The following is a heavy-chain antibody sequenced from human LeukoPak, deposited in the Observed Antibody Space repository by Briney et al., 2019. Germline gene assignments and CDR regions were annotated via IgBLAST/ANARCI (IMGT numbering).Heavy chain of an antibody. J-gene: IGHJ5*02. CDR1: GGSFSGYY. V-gene: IGHV4-34*01. CDR2: INHSGST. D-gene: IGHD5/OR15-5a*01. Sequence: SGTLSLTCAVYGGSFSGYYWSWIRQPPGKGLEWIGEINHSGSTNYNPSLKSRVTISVDTSKNQFSLKLSSVTAADTAVYYCARKSVSCWFDPWGQGTLVTVSS. CDR3: ARKSVSCWFDP.